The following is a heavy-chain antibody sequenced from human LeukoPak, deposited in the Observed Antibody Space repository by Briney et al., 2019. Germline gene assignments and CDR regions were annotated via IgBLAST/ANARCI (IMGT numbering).Heavy chain of an antibody. D-gene: IGHD2-8*01. CDR3: AKCWTSDGVCLNFDH. Sequence: PGGSLRPSCEASGLSFRSYGMSWVRQAPGKGLEWVSGISGSGDNTYYTDSVKGRFAISRDNSKNTLYLQMNSLRVEDTAVYYCAKCWTSDGVCLNFDHWGQGALVTVSS. CDR2: ISGSGDNT. CDR1: GLSFRSYG. V-gene: IGHV3-23*01. J-gene: IGHJ4*02.